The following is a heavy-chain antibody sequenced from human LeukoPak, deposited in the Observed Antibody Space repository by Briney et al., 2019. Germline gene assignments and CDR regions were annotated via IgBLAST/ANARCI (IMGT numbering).Heavy chain of an antibody. CDR1: GGSISGYY. Sequence: PSETLSLTCSVSGGSISGYYWSWIRQPPGKGLEWIGYIYYIGNTDYNPSLKSRVIISVDTSKNQFSLHLSSVTAADTAVYYCVRRIWSSSWYFDYWGQGTLVTVSS. D-gene: IGHD6-13*01. CDR2: IYYIGNT. J-gene: IGHJ4*02. V-gene: IGHV4-59*08. CDR3: VRRIWSSSWYFDY.